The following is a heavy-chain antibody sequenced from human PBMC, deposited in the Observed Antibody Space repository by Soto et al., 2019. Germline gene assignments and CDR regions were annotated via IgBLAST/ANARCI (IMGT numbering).Heavy chain of an antibody. V-gene: IGHV1-69*06. D-gene: IGHD3-3*01. CDR3: ARDKYYDFWSGTQKTFDP. Sequence: QVQLVQSGAEVKKPGSSVKVSCKASGGTFSSYAISWVRQAPGQGLEWMGGIIPIFGTANYAQKFQGRVTITAYNSTSTAYMELSSLRSEDTAVYYCARDKYYDFWSGTQKTFDPWGQGTLVNVSS. J-gene: IGHJ5*02. CDR1: GGTFSSYA. CDR2: IIPIFGTA.